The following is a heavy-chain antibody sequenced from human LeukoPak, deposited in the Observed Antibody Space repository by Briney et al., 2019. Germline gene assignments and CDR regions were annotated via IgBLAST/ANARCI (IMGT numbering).Heavy chain of an antibody. CDR3: ARDPSIAAAGTWAFDI. J-gene: IGHJ3*02. Sequence: GASVKVSCKASGYTFTSYGISWVRQAPGQGLEWMGWISAYNGNTNYAQKLQGRVTMTTDTSTSTAYMELRSLRSDDTAVYYCARDPSIAAAGTWAFDIWGKGTMVTVSS. D-gene: IGHD6-13*01. V-gene: IGHV1-18*01. CDR1: GYTFTSYG. CDR2: ISAYNGNT.